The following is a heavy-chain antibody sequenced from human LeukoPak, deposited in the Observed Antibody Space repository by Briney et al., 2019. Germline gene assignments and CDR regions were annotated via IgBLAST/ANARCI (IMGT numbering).Heavy chain of an antibody. J-gene: IGHJ4*02. Sequence: GASVKVSCKASGYTFTGYYMHWVRQAPGQGLEWMGWINPNSGGTNYAQKFQGRVTMTRGTSISTAYMELSRLRSDDTAVYYCARDVPIWELRLGFDYWGQGTLVTVSS. CDR2: INPNSGGT. D-gene: IGHD1-26*01. V-gene: IGHV1-2*02. CDR1: GYTFTGYY. CDR3: ARDVPIWELRLGFDY.